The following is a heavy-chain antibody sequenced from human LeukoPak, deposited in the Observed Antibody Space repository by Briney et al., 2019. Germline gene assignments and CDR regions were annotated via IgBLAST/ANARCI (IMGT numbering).Heavy chain of an antibody. CDR3: ARRRGGGAAGKDWFDP. CDR1: GFTFSSYW. D-gene: IGHD6-13*01. Sequence: PGGSLRLSCAASGFTFSSYWMSWVRQAPGKGLEWVANIKQDGSEKYYVDSVKGRFTISRDNAKDSLYLQMNSLRAEDTAVYYCARRRGGGAAGKDWFDPWGQGTLVTVSS. V-gene: IGHV3-7*03. J-gene: IGHJ5*02. CDR2: IKQDGSEK.